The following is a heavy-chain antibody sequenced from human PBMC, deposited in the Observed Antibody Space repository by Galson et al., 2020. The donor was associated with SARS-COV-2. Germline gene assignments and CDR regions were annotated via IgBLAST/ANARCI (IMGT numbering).Heavy chain of an antibody. CDR1: GGSTSSSSYY. Sequence: PSETLSLTCSVSGGSTSSSSYYWGWIRQPQGKGLEWIGNIYYSGSTYYNPSLKSRVTISIDTSRNQFSLQLSSVTAADTAVYYCSRLSYNYENSGYFVHWGRGTLVTVSS. CDR2: IYYSGST. CDR3: SRLSYNYENSGYFVH. J-gene: IGHJ4*02. D-gene: IGHD3-22*01. V-gene: IGHV4-39*01.